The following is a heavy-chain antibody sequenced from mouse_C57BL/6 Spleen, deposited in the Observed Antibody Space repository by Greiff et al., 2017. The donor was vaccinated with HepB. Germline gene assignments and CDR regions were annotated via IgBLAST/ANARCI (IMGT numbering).Heavy chain of an antibody. D-gene: IGHD1-1*01. J-gene: IGHJ3*01. CDR3: ARSDYGSSYAWFAY. V-gene: IGHV1-81*01. Sequence: VQLQQSGAELARPGASVKLSCKASGYTFTSYGISWVKQRTGQGLEWIGEIYPRSGNTYYNEKFKGKATLTADKSSSTAYMELRSLTSEDSAVYFCARSDYGSSYAWFAYWGQGTLVTVAA. CDR2: IYPRSGNT. CDR1: GYTFTSYG.